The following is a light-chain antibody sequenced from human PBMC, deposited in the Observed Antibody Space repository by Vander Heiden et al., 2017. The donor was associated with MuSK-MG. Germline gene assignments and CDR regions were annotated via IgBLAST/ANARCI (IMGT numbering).Light chain of an antibody. Sequence: DTVLTQSPATLSLSTGETATLSCRASQNVGTFLSWYQQKPGQTPTLLIFDASKRAAGTPARFRGSGTGTDFTLTISGLEAEDFAVYYCHQRADWPPLTFGGGIRV. J-gene: IGKJ4*01. CDR2: DAS. CDR3: HQRADWPPLT. CDR1: QNVGTF. V-gene: IGKV3-11*01.